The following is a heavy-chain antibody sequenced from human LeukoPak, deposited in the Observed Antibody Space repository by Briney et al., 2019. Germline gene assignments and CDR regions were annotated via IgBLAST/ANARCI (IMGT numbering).Heavy chain of an antibody. CDR1: GYTFTTYA. D-gene: IGHD1-26*01. Sequence: VASVKVSCKASGYTFTTYAIHWVRQAPGQRLEWMGWINTGNGNTKYSQKFQGRVTITRDTSASTAYMELSSLRSEDTALYYCAKDEGGRGGSYFYYWGLGTRVTVSS. J-gene: IGHJ4*02. V-gene: IGHV1-3*04. CDR3: AKDEGGRGGSYFYY. CDR2: INTGNGNT.